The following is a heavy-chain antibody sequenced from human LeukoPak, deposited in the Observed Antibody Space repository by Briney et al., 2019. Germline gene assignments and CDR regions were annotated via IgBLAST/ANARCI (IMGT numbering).Heavy chain of an antibody. D-gene: IGHD2-2*01. Sequence: SETLSLTCTVSGGSISSSSYYWGWIRQPPEKGLEWIGSIYYSGSTYYNPSLKSRVTISVDTSKNQFSLKLSSVTAADTAVYYCARIGYGSSTTCEPTHFDYWGQGTLVTVSS. J-gene: IGHJ4*02. V-gene: IGHV4-39*07. CDR1: GGSISSSSYY. CDR2: IYYSGST. CDR3: ARIGYGSSTTCEPTHFDY.